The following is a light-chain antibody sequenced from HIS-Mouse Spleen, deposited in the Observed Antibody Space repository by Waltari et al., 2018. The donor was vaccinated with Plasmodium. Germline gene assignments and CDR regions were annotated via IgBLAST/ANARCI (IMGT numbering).Light chain of an antibody. Sequence: DIQRTQSPSSLSASVGDRVTINCQASKDISNYLNWYQQKPGKAPKLLIYDASNLETGVPSRFSGSGSGTDFTFTISSLQPEDIATYYCQQYDNLPPLFTFGPGTKVDIK. J-gene: IGKJ3*01. CDR3: QQYDNLPPLFT. V-gene: IGKV1-33*01. CDR2: DAS. CDR1: KDISNY.